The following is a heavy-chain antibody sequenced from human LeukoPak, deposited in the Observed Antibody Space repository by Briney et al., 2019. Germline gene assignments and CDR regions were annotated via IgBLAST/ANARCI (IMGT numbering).Heavy chain of an antibody. D-gene: IGHD6-13*01. CDR1: GFTFSSYW. V-gene: IGHV4-34*01. CDR3: ASPSHSSSWFYFDY. CDR2: INHSGST. Sequence: GSLRLSCAASGFTFSSYWMGWVRQPPGKGLEWIGEINHSGSTNYNPSLKSRDTISVDTSKNQFSLKLSSVTAADTAVYYCASPSHSSSWFYFDYWGQGTLVTVSS. J-gene: IGHJ4*02.